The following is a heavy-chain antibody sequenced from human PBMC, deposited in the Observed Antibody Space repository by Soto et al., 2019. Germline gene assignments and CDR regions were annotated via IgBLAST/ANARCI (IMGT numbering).Heavy chain of an antibody. D-gene: IGHD3-10*01. CDR1: GFTFSSYG. CDR3: AKSKLLWFGELSDLDY. J-gene: IGHJ4*02. Sequence: QVQLVESGGGVVQPGRSLRLSCAASGFTFSSYGMHWVRQAPGKGLEWVAVISYDGSNKYYADSVKGRFTISRDNSKNXLYLQMNSLRAEDTAVYYCAKSKLLWFGELSDLDYWGQGTLVTVSS. V-gene: IGHV3-30*18. CDR2: ISYDGSNK.